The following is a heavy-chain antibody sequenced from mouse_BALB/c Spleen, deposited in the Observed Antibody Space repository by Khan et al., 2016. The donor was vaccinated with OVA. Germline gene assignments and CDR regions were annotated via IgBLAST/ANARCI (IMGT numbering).Heavy chain of an antibody. CDR3: SREWGAWFAY. CDR2: INPGSGNS. J-gene: IGHJ3*01. CDR1: GYTFTDYY. Sequence: VQLQESGAELARPGASVKLSCKASGYTFTDYYIDWVKKRTGQGLEWLGEINPGSGNSYYNEKFKGKATLTADKSSNTAFVQLSSLESADSAVYFCSREWGAWFAYWGQGTLVTVSA. V-gene: IGHV1-77*01.